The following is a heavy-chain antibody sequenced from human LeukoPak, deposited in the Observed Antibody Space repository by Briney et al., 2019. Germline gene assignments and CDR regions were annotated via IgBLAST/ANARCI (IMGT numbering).Heavy chain of an antibody. D-gene: IGHD6-13*01. CDR3: TRGGAAAGFDF. CDR2: TYYRSRWYN. Sequence: PSQTLSLTCALSGDSVSSNSAVWNWIRQSPSRGLEWLGRTYYRSRWYNDYAVSVKSRISVNPDTSKNQFSLQLNSVTPEDTAVYYCTRGGAAAGFDFWGQGTLVTVSS. J-gene: IGHJ4*02. CDR1: GDSVSSNSAV. V-gene: IGHV6-1*01.